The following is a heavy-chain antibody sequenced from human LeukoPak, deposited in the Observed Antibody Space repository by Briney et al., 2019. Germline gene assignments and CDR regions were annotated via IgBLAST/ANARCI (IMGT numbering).Heavy chain of an antibody. D-gene: IGHD3-10*01. CDR2: INPNSGGT. CDR1: GYTFTGYY. Sequence: ASVKVSCKASGYTFTGYYMHWVRQAPGQGLEWMGWINPNSGGTNYAQKFQGRVTMTRDMSTSTVYMELSSLRSEDTAVYYCARDSGLANYYYYYYMDVWGKGTTVTVSS. CDR3: ARDSGLANYYYYYYMDV. J-gene: IGHJ6*03. V-gene: IGHV1-2*02.